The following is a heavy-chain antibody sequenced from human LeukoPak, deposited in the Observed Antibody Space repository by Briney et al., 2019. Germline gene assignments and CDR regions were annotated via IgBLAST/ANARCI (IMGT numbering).Heavy chain of an antibody. V-gene: IGHV1-2*02. D-gene: IGHD2-15*01. Sequence: ASVKVSCKASGYTFTGYYMHWVRQAPGQGLEWMGWIRPNSGGTNYAQKFQGRVTMTRDTSISTAYMELSRLRFDHTAVYYCATRDVVVAATEHDYWGQGTLVTVSS. J-gene: IGHJ4*02. CDR2: IRPNSGGT. CDR3: ATRDVVVAATEHDY. CDR1: GYTFTGYY.